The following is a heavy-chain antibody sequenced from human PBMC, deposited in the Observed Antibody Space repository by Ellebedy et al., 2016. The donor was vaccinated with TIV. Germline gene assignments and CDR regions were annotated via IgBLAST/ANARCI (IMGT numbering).Heavy chain of an antibody. CDR3: ARLRYFGSGSYSDY. J-gene: IGHJ4*02. CDR1: GLTLSTSS. V-gene: IGHV3-48*04. CDR2: ISASGATI. D-gene: IGHD3-10*01. Sequence: GESLKISCAASGLTLSTSSMNWVRQSPGKGLEWLSYISASGATIYYADAVKGRFTISRDNARDLLYLQMNSLRAGDTAIYYCARLRYFGSGSYSDYWGQGTLVTVSS.